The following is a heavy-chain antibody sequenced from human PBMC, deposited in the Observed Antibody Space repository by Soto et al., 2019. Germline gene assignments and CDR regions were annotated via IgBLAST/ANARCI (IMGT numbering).Heavy chain of an antibody. D-gene: IGHD3-10*01. CDR2: IYYSGST. CDR3: ARHNYGSGSTYFDY. CDR1: GGSISSYY. J-gene: IGHJ4*02. Sequence: QVQLQESGPGLVKPSETLSLTCTVSGGSISSYYWSWIRQPPGKGLEWIGYIYYSGSTNYNPSLKSRVTISVDTSKNPVALKLNSMTAADTAVYYCARHNYGSGSTYFDYWGQGTLVTVSS. V-gene: IGHV4-59*08.